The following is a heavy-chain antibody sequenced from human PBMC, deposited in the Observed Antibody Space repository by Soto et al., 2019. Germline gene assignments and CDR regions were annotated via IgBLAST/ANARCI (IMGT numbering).Heavy chain of an antibody. CDR1: SGSVSSGRYY. CDR2: IYYSGTT. Sequence: PSETLSLTCSVSSGSVSSGRYYWSWIRQPPGKGLEWLGNIYYSGTTKYNPSLKSRVTISVDTSKNEFSLKLSSVTAADTAMYYCARCPPWAKWLGVFDYWSKGKLVTVSS. J-gene: IGHJ4*02. CDR3: ARCPPWAKWLGVFDY. D-gene: IGHD5-12*01. V-gene: IGHV4-61*01.